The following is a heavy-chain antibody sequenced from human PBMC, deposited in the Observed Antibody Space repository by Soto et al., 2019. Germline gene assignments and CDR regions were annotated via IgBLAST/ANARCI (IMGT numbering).Heavy chain of an antibody. V-gene: IGHV1-69*13. J-gene: IGHJ6*02. Sequence: ASVKVSCKASGGTFSSYAMSWVRQAPGQGLEWMGGIIPIFGTTNYAQKFQGRVTITADESTSTAYMELSSLRSEDTAVYYCARDRDKWNHNYYYAMDVWGQGTTVTVSS. CDR2: IIPIFGTT. CDR3: ARDRDKWNHNYYYAMDV. CDR1: GGTFSSYA. D-gene: IGHD1-20*01.